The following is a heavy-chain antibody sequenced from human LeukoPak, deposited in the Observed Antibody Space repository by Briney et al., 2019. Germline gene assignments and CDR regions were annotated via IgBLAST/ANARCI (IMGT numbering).Heavy chain of an antibody. CDR1: GFTFSSYA. D-gene: IGHD3-10*01. V-gene: IGHV3-23*01. J-gene: IGHJ3*02. Sequence: GGSLRLSCAASGFTFSSYAMSWVRQAPGKGLEWVSAISGSGGSTYYADSVKGRFTISRDNSKNTLYLQMNSLRAEDTAVYYCARAVLLSPHSDDAFDIWGQGTMVTVPS. CDR3: ARAVLLSPHSDDAFDI. CDR2: ISGSGGST.